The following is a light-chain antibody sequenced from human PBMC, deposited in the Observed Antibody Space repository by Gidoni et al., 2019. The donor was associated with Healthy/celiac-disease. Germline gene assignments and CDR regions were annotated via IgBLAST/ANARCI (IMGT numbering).Light chain of an antibody. V-gene: IGKV1-39*01. Sequence: DIQTTQPPSPLSASVGDRVTITCRASQSISSYLNWYQQKPGKAPKLLIYAASSLQSGVPSRFSGSGSGTDFTLTISSLQPEDFATYYCQQSYSNPPGFGQGTKLEIK. CDR2: AAS. CDR3: QQSYSNPPG. J-gene: IGKJ2*03. CDR1: QSISSY.